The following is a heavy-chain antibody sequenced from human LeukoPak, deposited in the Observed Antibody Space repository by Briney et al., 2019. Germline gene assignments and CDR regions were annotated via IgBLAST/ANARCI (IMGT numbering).Heavy chain of an antibody. CDR3: ARDRKEPDYYDSSGYFYYFDY. Sequence: ASVKVSCKASGYTFTSYAMHWVRLAPGQRLEWMGWINAGNGNTKYSQKFQGRVTITRDTSASTAYMELSSLRSEDTAVYYCARDRKEPDYYDSSGYFYYFDYWGQGTLVTVSS. V-gene: IGHV1-3*01. CDR2: INAGNGNT. CDR1: GYTFTSYA. J-gene: IGHJ4*02. D-gene: IGHD3-22*01.